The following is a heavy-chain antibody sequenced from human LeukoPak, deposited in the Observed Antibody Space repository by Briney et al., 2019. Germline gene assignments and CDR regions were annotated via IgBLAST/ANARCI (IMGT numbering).Heavy chain of an antibody. CDR3: ARTMGSSSWSFDY. Sequence: EASVKVSCKASGYTFTSYYMHWVRQAPGQGLEWMGGIIPIFGTANYAQKFQGRVTITADESTSTAYMELSSLRSEDTAVYYCARTMGSSSWSFDYWGQGTLVTVSS. D-gene: IGHD6-13*01. CDR2: IIPIFGTA. CDR1: GYTFTSYY. J-gene: IGHJ4*02. V-gene: IGHV1-69*13.